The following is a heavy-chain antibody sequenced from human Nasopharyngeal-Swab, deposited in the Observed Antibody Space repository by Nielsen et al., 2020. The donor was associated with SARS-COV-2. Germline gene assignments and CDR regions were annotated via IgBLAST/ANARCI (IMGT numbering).Heavy chain of an antibody. CDR3: ARDRGGVYYYYGMDV. J-gene: IGHJ6*02. Sequence: GESLKISCAASGFTVRSNYMSWVRQAPGKGLEWVSVIYSGGSTYYADSVKGRFTISRDNSKNTLYLQMNSLRAEDTAVYYCARDRGGVYYYYGMDVWGQGTTVTVSS. CDR2: IYSGGST. CDR1: GFTVRSNY. V-gene: IGHV3-53*01. D-gene: IGHD3-10*01.